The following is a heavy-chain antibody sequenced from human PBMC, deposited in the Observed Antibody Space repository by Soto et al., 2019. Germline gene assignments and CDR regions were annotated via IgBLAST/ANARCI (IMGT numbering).Heavy chain of an antibody. CDR2: INHSGST. Sequence: SETLSLTCAVYGGSFSGYYWSWIRQPPGKGLEWIGEINHSGSTNYNPSLKSRVTISVDTSKNQFSLKLSSVTAADTAVYYCARGLYYDSSGQNYYFDYWGQGTLVTVSS. CDR3: ARGLYYDSSGQNYYFDY. CDR1: GGSFSGYY. V-gene: IGHV4-34*01. J-gene: IGHJ4*02. D-gene: IGHD3-22*01.